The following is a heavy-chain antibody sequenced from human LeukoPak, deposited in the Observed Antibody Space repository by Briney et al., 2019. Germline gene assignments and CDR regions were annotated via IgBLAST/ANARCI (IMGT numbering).Heavy chain of an antibody. CDR3: AREVGYCAGGNCYYGAFDV. V-gene: IGHV4-59*01. D-gene: IGHD2-21*02. Sequence: PSETLSLTCTVSGGSISSYYWSWIRQAPGKGLEWIGYIYYTGSTNYNPSLKTRVTISVDTSKDRFSLKLTSLTAADTAIYYCAREVGYCAGGNCYYGAFDVWGQGTMVTVSS. CDR1: GGSISSYY. CDR2: IYYTGST. J-gene: IGHJ3*01.